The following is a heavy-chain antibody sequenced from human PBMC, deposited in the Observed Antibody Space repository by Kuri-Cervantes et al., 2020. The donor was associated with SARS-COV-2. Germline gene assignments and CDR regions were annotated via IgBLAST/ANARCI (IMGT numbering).Heavy chain of an antibody. CDR2: IIPIFGTA. Sequence: SVKVSCKASGYTFSSYAISWVRQAPGQGLEWMGGIIPIFGTANYAQKFQGRVTITADESTSTAYMELRSLRSDNTAVYYCARDRGSSGWSWVYYYYGMDVWGQGTTVTVSS. CDR1: GYTFSSYA. D-gene: IGHD6-19*01. V-gene: IGHV1-69*13. J-gene: IGHJ6*02. CDR3: ARDRGSSGWSWVYYYYGMDV.